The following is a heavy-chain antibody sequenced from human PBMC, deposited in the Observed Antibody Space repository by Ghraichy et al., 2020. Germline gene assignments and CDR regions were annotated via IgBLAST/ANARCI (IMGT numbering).Heavy chain of an antibody. CDR3: STDPVGIYETY. CDR2: IRSKTDDGTTDYTT. D-gene: IGHD1-26*01. V-gene: IGHV3-15*01. J-gene: IGHJ4*02. CDR1: GFIFRNAG. Sequence: GGSLRLSCVASGFIFRNAGMTWVRQAPGKGLEWVGLIRSKTDDGTTDYTTDYAASVKARFTISRDDSKNTLFLQMNSLKTEDTGVYYCSTDPVGIYETYWGQGTLVRVS.